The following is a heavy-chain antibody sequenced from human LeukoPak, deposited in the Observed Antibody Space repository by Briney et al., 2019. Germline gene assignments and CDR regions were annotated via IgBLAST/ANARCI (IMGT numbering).Heavy chain of an antibody. CDR3: ARGANWFDP. CDR1: GGSISNYY. V-gene: IGHV4-59*01. J-gene: IGHJ5*02. Sequence: SETLSLTCTVSGGSISNYYWSWIRQPPGKGLEWIGYIYYSGSTNYNPSLKSRVTISVDTSKNQLSLKLSSVTAADTAVYKCARGANWFDPWGQGTLVTVSS. CDR2: IYYSGST.